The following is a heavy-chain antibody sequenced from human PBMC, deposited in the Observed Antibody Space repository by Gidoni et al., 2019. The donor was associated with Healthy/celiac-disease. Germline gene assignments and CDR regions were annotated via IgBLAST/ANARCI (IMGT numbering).Heavy chain of an antibody. V-gene: IGHV3-30-3*01. D-gene: IGHD6-13*01. CDR3: ARAAVSDIAAAGVFQH. CDR2: ISYDGSNK. Sequence: QVQLVESGGGVVQPGRSLRLSCAASGFTFSSYAMHWVRQAPGKGLEWVAVISYDGSNKYYADSVKGRFTISRDNSKNTLYLQMNSLRAEDTAVYYCARAAVSDIAAAGVFQHWGQGTLVTVSS. CDR1: GFTFSSYA. J-gene: IGHJ1*01.